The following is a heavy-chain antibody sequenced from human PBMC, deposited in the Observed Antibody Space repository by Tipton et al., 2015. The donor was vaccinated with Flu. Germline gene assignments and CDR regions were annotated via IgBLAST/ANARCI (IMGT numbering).Heavy chain of an antibody. D-gene: IGHD1-1*01. J-gene: IGHJ4*02. V-gene: IGHV3-23*01. CDR2: ISGSGGST. Sequence: SLRLSCAASGFTLSSYAMSWVRQAPGKGLEWVSAISGSGGSTYYADSVKGRFTISRDNSKNTLYLQMNSLRAEDTAVYYCAKDGLGNSNPRDFDNWGQGTLVTVSS. CDR3: AKDGLGNSNPRDFDN. CDR1: GFTLSSYA.